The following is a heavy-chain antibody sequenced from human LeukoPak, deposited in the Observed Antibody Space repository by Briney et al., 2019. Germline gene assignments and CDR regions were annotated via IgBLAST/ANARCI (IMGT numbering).Heavy chain of an antibody. V-gene: IGHV1-2*02. J-gene: IGHJ3*01. Sequence: ASVKVSCKAFGYTFTGSYIHWVRQAPGQGLEWMGWINPNNGGTNCAQRFQGRVTMTRDTSITTAYMELTRLRSDDTAVYYCAKVQDIRAFDVWGQGTMVTVSS. D-gene: IGHD2-15*01. CDR3: AKVQDIRAFDV. CDR1: GYTFTGSY. CDR2: INPNNGGT.